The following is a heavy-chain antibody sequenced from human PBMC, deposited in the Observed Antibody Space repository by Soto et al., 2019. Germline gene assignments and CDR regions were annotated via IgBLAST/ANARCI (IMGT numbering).Heavy chain of an antibody. CDR3: ARGGRLYYYYMDV. J-gene: IGHJ6*03. V-gene: IGHV4-39*01. CDR1: GGSISSSSYY. CDR2: IYYSGST. D-gene: IGHD2-15*01. Sequence: SETLSLTCTVSGGSISSSSYYWGWIRQPPGKGLEWIGSIYYSGSTYYNPSLKSRVTISVDTSKNQFSLKLSSVTAADTAVYYCARGGRLYYYYMDVWGKGTTVTVSS.